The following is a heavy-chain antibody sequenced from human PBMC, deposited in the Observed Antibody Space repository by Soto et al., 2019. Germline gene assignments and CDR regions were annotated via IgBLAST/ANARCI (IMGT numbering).Heavy chain of an antibody. CDR3: VGLALPGTSIDY. J-gene: IGHJ4*02. CDR2: IKQDGSEK. CDR1: GFTFSSYW. V-gene: IGHV3-7*01. Sequence: PGGSLRLSCAASGFTFSSYWMSWVRQAPGKGLEWVANIKQDGSEKDYVDSVKGRFTISRDTAKNSLFLQMNSLRAEDTAVYYCVGLALPGTSIDYWGQGTLVTVSS. D-gene: IGHD6-13*01.